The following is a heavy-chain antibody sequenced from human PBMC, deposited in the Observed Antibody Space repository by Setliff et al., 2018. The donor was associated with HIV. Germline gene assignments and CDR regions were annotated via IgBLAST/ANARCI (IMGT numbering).Heavy chain of an antibody. CDR2: IYYSGST. J-gene: IGHJ6*03. V-gene: IGHV4-31*03. CDR1: GGSISSGGYY. Sequence: KASETLSLTCTVSGGSISSGGYYWSWIRQHPGKGLEWIGYIYYSGSTYYSPSLKSRVTMSVDTSKNQFSLKLSSVTAADTAVYYCARAPEADYYYYMDVWGKGTTVTVSS. CDR3: ARAPEADYYYYMDV.